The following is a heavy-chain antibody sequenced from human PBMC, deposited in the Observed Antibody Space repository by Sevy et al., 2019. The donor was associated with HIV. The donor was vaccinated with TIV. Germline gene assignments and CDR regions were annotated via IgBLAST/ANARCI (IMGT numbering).Heavy chain of an antibody. CDR1: GFTFSKYS. J-gene: IGHJ4*02. CDR3: AREGCTKPHDY. D-gene: IGHD2-8*01. V-gene: IGHV3-23*01. CDR2: LSFGCGEI. Sequence: GESLKISCAASGFTFSKYSMSWVRQPPGKGLEWVSTLSFGCGEINYADSVKGRFTISRDNSKGSVYLQMNNLRPEDTAVHYCAREGCTKPHDYWGQGTLVTVSS.